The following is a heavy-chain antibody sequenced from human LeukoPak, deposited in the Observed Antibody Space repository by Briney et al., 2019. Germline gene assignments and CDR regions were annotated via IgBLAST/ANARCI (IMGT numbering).Heavy chain of an antibody. CDR1: GFTFSSYW. J-gene: IGHJ6*03. CDR3: ARADSSGWYNYYYYYMDV. D-gene: IGHD6-19*01. Sequence: GGSLRHSCAASGFTFSSYWTSWVRQAPGKGLEWVANVKQDGSEKYYVESVKGRFTISRDNAKNSLYLQMNSLRAEDTAVYYCARADSSGWYNYYYYYMDVWGKGTTVTVSS. CDR2: VKQDGSEK. V-gene: IGHV3-7*01.